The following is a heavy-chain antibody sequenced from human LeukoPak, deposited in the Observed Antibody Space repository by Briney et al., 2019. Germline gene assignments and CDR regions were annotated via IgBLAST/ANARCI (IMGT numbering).Heavy chain of an antibody. CDR3: ANIFGGNSHRSDY. CDR1: GFTFSSAW. Sequence: GGSLRLSCAASGFTFSSAWMSWVRQAPGQGLEWPGRIKTKTDGGTTDYAAPVKGRFTISRDDSKDTLYLQMNSLKSDDTAVYYCANIFGGNSHRSDYWGQGTLVTVSS. D-gene: IGHD4-23*01. J-gene: IGHJ4*02. CDR2: IKTKTDGGTT. V-gene: IGHV3-15*01.